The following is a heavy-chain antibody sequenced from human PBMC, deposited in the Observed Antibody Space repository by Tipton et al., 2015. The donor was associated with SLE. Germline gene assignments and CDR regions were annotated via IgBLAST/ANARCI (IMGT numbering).Heavy chain of an antibody. V-gene: IGHV1-46*01. CDR3: ARAGLVNFPDQFDY. CDR1: GYTFTGYY. J-gene: IGHJ4*02. CDR2: INPSGGAT. D-gene: IGHD6-6*01. Sequence: QLVQSGPEVKKPGASAKVSCKPSGYTFTGYYMHWVRQAPGQGLEWMGIINPSGGATSLPRKFQGRVTMTTDTSTRTVSVELSSLRSEDTAVYYCARAGLVNFPDQFDYWGPGTLVTVSS.